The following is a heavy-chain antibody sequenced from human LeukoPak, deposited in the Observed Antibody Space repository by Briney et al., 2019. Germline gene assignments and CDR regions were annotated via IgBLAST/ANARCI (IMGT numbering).Heavy chain of an antibody. CDR3: ARGMSATSGYLELEY. D-gene: IGHD3-22*01. CDR2: ISGSGGNT. J-gene: IGHJ4*02. Sequence: PGGSLRLSCAASGFTFSSYAMSWVRQSPGKGLEWLSAISGSGGNTYSADSVKGRCTISRDNSKKTLFLHMNSLRAEDTAVYYCARGMSATSGYLELEYWGQGTLVTVST. CDR1: GFTFSSYA. V-gene: IGHV3-23*01.